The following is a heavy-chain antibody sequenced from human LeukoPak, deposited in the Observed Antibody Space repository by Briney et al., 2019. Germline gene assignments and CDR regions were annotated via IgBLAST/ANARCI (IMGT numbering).Heavy chain of an antibody. D-gene: IGHD3-10*01. CDR1: GYTFTGYY. CDR2: INPNSGGT. J-gene: IGHJ6*02. V-gene: IGHV1-2*02. Sequence: GASVKVTCKASGYTFTGYYMHWVRQAPGQGHEWMGWINPNSGGTNYAQKFQARVTMTRDTSISTAYMELSRLRSDDTAVYYCARGRGRRAKDYYYYYGMDVWGQGTTVTVSS. CDR3: ARGRGRRAKDYYYYYGMDV.